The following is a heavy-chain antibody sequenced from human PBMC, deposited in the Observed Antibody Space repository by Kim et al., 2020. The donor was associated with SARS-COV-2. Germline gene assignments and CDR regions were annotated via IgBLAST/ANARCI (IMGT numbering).Heavy chain of an antibody. D-gene: IGHD3-10*01. CDR1: GYTFTSYG. CDR3: ARGSQAMVRGVINAFDI. CDR2: ISAYNGNT. Sequence: ASVKVSCKASGYTFTSYGISWVRQAPGQGLEWMGWISAYNGNTNYAQKLQGRVTMTTDTSTSTAYMELRSLRSDDTAVYYCARGSQAMVRGVINAFDIWGQGTMVTVSS. J-gene: IGHJ3*02. V-gene: IGHV1-18*01.